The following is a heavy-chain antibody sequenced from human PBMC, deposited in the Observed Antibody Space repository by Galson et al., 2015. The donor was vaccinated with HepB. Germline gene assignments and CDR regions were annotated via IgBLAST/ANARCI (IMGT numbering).Heavy chain of an antibody. J-gene: IGHJ3*02. CDR1: GDTFSSYA. D-gene: IGHD2-15*01. Sequence: SVKVSCKASGDTFSSYAISWVRQAPGQGLEWMGGIIPIFGTANYAQKFQGRVTITADESTSTAYMELSSLRSEDTAVYYCARDPPYCSGGSCSDAFDIWGQGT. CDR2: IIPIFGTA. CDR3: ARDPPYCSGGSCSDAFDI. V-gene: IGHV1-69*13.